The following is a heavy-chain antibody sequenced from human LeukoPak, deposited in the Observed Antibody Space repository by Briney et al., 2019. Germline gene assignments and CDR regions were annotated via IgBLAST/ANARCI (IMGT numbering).Heavy chain of an antibody. Sequence: SETLSLTCAVYGGSLSGHRWRWIGLEWIGEINHSGTTKHNASLKSRLTISGDTPNNQFSLKLSSVTAADTAVYYCARGRVRVFDYWGQGTLVTVSS. CDR1: GGSLSGHR. CDR2: INHSGTT. J-gene: IGHJ4*02. D-gene: IGHD4-11*01. CDR3: ARGRVRVFDY. V-gene: IGHV4-34*01.